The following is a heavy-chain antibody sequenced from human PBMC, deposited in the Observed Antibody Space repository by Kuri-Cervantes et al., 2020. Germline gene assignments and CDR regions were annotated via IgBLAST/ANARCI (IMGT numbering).Heavy chain of an antibody. D-gene: IGHD3-10*01. V-gene: IGHV1-3*01. Sequence: ASVKVSCKASGYTFTSYAMHWVRQAPGQRLEWMGWINAGNGNTNYAQKLQGRVTMTTDTSTSTAYMELRSLRSDDTAVYYCARAVTMVQGVPINWFDPWGQGTLVTVSS. CDR3: ARAVTMVQGVPINWFDP. J-gene: IGHJ5*02. CDR1: GYTFTSYA. CDR2: INAGNGNT.